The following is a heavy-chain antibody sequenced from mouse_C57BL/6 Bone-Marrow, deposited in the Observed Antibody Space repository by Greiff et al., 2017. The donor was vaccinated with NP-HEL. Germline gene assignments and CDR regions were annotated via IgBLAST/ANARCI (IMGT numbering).Heavy chain of an antibody. Sequence: EVQRVESGGDLVKPGGSLKLSCAASGFTFSSYGMSWVRQTPDKRLEWVATISSGGSYTYYPDSVKGRFTISRDNAKNTLYLQMSSLKSEDTARYYCERHPLTGTIAYWGQGTLVTVSA. J-gene: IGHJ3*01. CDR3: ERHPLTGTIAY. V-gene: IGHV5-6*01. CDR2: ISSGGSYT. CDR1: GFTFSSYG. D-gene: IGHD4-1*01.